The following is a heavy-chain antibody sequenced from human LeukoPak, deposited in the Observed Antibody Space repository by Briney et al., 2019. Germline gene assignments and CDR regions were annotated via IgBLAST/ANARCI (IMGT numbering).Heavy chain of an antibody. CDR1: GGSISSRSYY. CDR2: IYYSGST. CDR3: ARHYGGSHPSPCDY. Sequence: SETLSLTCTVSGGSISSRSYYWGWIRQPPGKGLEWIGTIYYSGSTYYNSSLKSRVTISVDTSKNQFSLKLSSVTAADTAVYYCARHYGGSHPSPCDYWGQGTLVTVSS. D-gene: IGHD1-26*01. J-gene: IGHJ4*02. V-gene: IGHV4-39*01.